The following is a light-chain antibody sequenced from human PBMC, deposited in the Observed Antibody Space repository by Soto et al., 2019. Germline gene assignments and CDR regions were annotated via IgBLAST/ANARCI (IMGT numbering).Light chain of an antibody. CDR2: RNN. CDR3: AAWDDSRSGHVV. Sequence: QSVLTQPPSASGTPGQRVTISCSGSSSNIGSNYVYWYQQLPGTAPKLLIYRNNQRPSGVPDRFSGSKSGTSDSLAISGLRSEDEADYYCAAWDDSRSGHVVFGGGTKLTVL. CDR1: SSNIGSNY. J-gene: IGLJ2*01. V-gene: IGLV1-47*01.